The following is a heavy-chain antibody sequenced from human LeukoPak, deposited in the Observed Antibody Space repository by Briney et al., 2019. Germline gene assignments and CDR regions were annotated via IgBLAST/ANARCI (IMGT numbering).Heavy chain of an antibody. D-gene: IGHD5-12*01. CDR3: ARGEVATTYYYGMDV. CDR1: GFTFRSYA. J-gene: IGHJ6*02. V-gene: IGHV3-21*05. Sequence: GGSLRLTCVASGFTFRSYAMNWVRQAPGKGLEWVSYMSSDSSFINYADSVKGRFTISRDNAKNSLFLQMDSPRADDTAVYYCARGEVATTYYYGMDVWGQGTTVTVSS. CDR2: MSSDSSFI.